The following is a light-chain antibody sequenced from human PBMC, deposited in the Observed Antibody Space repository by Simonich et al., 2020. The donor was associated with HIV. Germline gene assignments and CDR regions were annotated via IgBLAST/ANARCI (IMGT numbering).Light chain of an antibody. CDR3: QQRSNWPPLT. Sequence: EIVLTQSPATLSLSPGERATLSCRASQSVSNYLAWYQQKPGLAPRLLIYDASSRATGIPDRFSGSGSGTDFTLTISRLEPEDFAVYYCQQRSNWPPLTFGGGTKVEIK. CDR1: QSVSNY. V-gene: IGKV3-11*01. J-gene: IGKJ4*01. CDR2: DAS.